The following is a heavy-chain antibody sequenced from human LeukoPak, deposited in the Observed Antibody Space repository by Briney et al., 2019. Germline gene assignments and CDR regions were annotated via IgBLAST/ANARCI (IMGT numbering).Heavy chain of an antibody. Sequence: PGGSLRLSCAASGFTFSSYGMHWVRQAPGKGLEWVAVIWYDGSNKYYADSVKGRFTISRDNSKNTLYLQMNSLRAEDTAVYYCARDDIAYCGGDCYSDAFDIWGQGTMVTVSS. CDR1: GFTFSSYG. CDR2: IWYDGSNK. J-gene: IGHJ3*02. D-gene: IGHD2-21*02. CDR3: ARDDIAYCGGDCYSDAFDI. V-gene: IGHV3-33*01.